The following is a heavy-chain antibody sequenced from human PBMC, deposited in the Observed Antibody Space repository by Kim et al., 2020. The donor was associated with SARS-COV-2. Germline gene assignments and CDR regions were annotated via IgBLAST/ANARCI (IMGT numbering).Heavy chain of an antibody. CDR2: IHNIGST. Sequence: SETLSLTCTVSGGSISSSSYYWGWIRQPPGKGLEWIGRIHNIGSTSYNRSLKSQVTISVDTSKNQFSLKRRSVTAADTAVYYCARQGRGYSYGSYYYYGMDVWGQGTTVTVSS. CDR1: GGSISSSSYY. V-gene: IGHV4-39*01. D-gene: IGHD5-18*01. CDR3: ARQGRGYSYGSYYYYGMDV. J-gene: IGHJ6*02.